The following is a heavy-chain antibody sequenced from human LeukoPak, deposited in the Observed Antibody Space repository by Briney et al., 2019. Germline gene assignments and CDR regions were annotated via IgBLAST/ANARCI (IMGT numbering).Heavy chain of an antibody. CDR3: ARDLYSGSFYFDY. CDR1: GGSISSYY. Sequence: SETLSLTCTVSGGSISSYYWSWIRQPPGKGLEWIGYIYTSGSTNYNPSLKSRVTMSVDTSKNQFSLKLSSVTAADTAVYYCARDLYSGSFYFDYWGQGTLVTVSS. V-gene: IGHV4-4*09. CDR2: IYTSGST. D-gene: IGHD1-26*01. J-gene: IGHJ4*02.